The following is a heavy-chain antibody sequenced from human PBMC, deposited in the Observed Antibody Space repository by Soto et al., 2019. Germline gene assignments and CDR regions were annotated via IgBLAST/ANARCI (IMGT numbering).Heavy chain of an antibody. Sequence: QVQLQQWGAGLLKPSETLSLTCAVYGGSFSGYYWSWIRQPPGKGLEWIGEINHSGSTNYNPSLKSGGTKSVDPSKEQCSLKLSAVTAADTAVYYCARGNGYDYVGGSYRRTYYFDHWGQGTLVTVSS. J-gene: IGHJ4*02. CDR1: GGSFSGYY. V-gene: IGHV4-34*01. D-gene: IGHD3-16*02. CDR3: ARGNGYDYVGGSYRRTYYFDH. CDR2: INHSGST.